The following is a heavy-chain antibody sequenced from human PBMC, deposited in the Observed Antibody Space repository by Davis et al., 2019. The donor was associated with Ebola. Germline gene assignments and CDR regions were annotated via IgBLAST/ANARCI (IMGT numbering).Heavy chain of an antibody. CDR2: IYSGGST. J-gene: IGHJ6*02. V-gene: IGHV3-66*01. CDR3: ARDLKNRGMDV. Sequence: GESLKISCAASGFTVSSNYMRWVRQAPGKGLEWVSVIYSGGSTYYADSVKGRFTISRDNAKNSLYLQMNSLRAEDTAVYYCARDLKNRGMDVWGQGTTVTVSS. CDR1: GFTVSSNY. D-gene: IGHD2/OR15-2a*01.